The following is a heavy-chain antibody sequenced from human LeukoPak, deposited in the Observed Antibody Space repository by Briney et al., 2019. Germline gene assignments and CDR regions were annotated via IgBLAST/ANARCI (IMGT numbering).Heavy chain of an antibody. CDR2: ISSSGSTT. Sequence: GGSLRLSCAASGFTFSTYEMNWVRQAPGKGLEWVSYISSSGSTTYYAVSVKGRFTISRDNAENSLFLQMNSLRAEDTAVYYCAQLVGGIDFDFWGQGTLVTVSS. J-gene: IGHJ4*02. CDR3: AQLVGGIDFDF. V-gene: IGHV3-48*03. D-gene: IGHD6-13*01. CDR1: GFTFSTYE.